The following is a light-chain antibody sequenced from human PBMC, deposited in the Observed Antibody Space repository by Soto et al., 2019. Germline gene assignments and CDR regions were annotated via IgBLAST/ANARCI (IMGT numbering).Light chain of an antibody. CDR2: HAS. J-gene: IGKJ4*01. Sequence: EIVMTQSPATLSVSPGERATLSCRARQSVYSNLAWYQQKPGQAPSLLIHHASTRATGIPARFSGSGSGTEFTLTISSLQSEDFAVYYCQQYNKWPLTFGGGTKLEIK. V-gene: IGKV3-15*01. CDR1: QSVYSN. CDR3: QQYNKWPLT.